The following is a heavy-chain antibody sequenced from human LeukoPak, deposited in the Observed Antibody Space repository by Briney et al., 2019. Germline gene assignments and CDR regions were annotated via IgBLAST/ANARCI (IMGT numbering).Heavy chain of an antibody. D-gene: IGHD3-10*01. CDR2: ISYSGST. V-gene: IGHV4-59*11. CDR3: ARDALVRGVIASYYYHGMDV. J-gene: IGHJ6*04. CDR1: GGSIGSHF. Sequence: SETLSLTCTVSGGSIGSHFWSWIRQPPEKGLEWIGYISYSGSTNYNPSLKSRVTISLDTSKNQFSLKLSSVTAADTAVYYCARDALVRGVIASYYYHGMDVWGKGTTVTVSS.